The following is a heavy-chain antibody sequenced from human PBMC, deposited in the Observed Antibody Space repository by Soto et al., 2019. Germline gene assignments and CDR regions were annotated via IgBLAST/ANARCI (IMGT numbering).Heavy chain of an antibody. V-gene: IGHV1-8*01. J-gene: IGHJ6*02. CDR2: RNPNRGNT. Sequence: QVQLVQSGAEVKKPGASVKVSCKASGYTFTSYDINWVRHATGQGLEWMGWRNPNRGNTGYSQKFPGRVTMTRNTSISTAYMELSSLRSEDTALYSCAREKTSYGMDVWGQGTTVTVSS. CDR1: GYTFTSYD. CDR3: AREKTSYGMDV.